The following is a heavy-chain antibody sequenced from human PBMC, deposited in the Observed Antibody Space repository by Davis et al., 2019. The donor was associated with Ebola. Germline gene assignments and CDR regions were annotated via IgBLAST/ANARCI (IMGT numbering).Heavy chain of an antibody. CDR3: ARVVAYYYDSSGYYTNNWFDP. J-gene: IGHJ5*02. D-gene: IGHD3-22*01. V-gene: IGHV4-30-4*01. Sequence: LRLSCTVSGGSISSGDYYWSWIRQPPGKGLEWIGYIYYSGSTYYNPSLKSRVTISVDTSKNQFSLKLSSVTAADTAVYYCARVVAYYYDSSGYYTNNWFDPWGQGTLVTVSS. CDR1: GGSISSGDYY. CDR2: IYYSGST.